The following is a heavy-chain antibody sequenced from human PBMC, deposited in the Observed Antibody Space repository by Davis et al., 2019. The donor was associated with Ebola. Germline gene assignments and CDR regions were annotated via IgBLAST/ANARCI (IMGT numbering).Heavy chain of an antibody. Sequence: AASVKVSCKASGYTFTSYGISWVRQAPGQGLEWMGWISAYNGNTNYAQKLQGRVTMTTDTSTSTAYMELSSLRSEDTAVYYCAADPGFRYYYGMDVWGQGTTVTVSS. CDR3: AADPGFRYYYGMDV. CDR1: GYTFTSYG. J-gene: IGHJ6*02. V-gene: IGHV1-18*04. CDR2: ISAYNGNT.